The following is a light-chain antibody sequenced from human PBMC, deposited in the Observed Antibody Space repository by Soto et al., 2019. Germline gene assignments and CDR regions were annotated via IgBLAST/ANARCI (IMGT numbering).Light chain of an antibody. V-gene: IGKV3-11*01. J-gene: IGKJ4*01. Sequence: EIVLTQSPATLSLSPGERATLSCRASQSVGNDLVWYHHKPGQAPRLLIYSASNRATGISARFSGSGSGTDFTLTISSLEPEDFAVYYCQQRTNWPPTFGGGTKVEIK. CDR2: SAS. CDR1: QSVGND. CDR3: QQRTNWPPT.